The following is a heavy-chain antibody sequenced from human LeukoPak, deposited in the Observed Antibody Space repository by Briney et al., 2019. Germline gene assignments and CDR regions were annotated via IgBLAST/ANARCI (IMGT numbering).Heavy chain of an antibody. V-gene: IGHV4-31*03. D-gene: IGHD6-13*01. J-gene: IGHJ5*02. CDR2: IYYSGST. CDR1: GGSISSGGYY. CDR3: AGGGYSSSWYGWFDP. Sequence: PSETLSLTCTVSGGSISSGGYYWSWIRQHPGKGLEWIGYIYYSGSTYYNPSLKSRVTISVDTSKNQFSLKLSSVTAADTAVYYCAGGGYSSSWYGWFDPWGQGTLVTVSS.